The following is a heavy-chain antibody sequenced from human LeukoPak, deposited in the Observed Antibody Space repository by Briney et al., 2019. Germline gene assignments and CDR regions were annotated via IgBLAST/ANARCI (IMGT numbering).Heavy chain of an antibody. CDR1: GYTFTSYA. J-gene: IGHJ2*01. V-gene: IGHV7-4-1*02. D-gene: IGHD4-17*01. CDR2: INTNTGNP. CDR3: ARPTVTTGYWYFDL. Sequence: GASVKVSCKASGYTFTSYAMNWVRQAPGQGLEWMGWINTNTGNPTYAQGFTGRFVFSLDTSVSTAYLQISSLKAEDTAVYYCARPTVTTGYWYFDLWGRGTLVTVSS.